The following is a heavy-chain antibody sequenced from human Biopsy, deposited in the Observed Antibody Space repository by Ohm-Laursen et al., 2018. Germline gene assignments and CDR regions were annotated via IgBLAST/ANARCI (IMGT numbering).Heavy chain of an antibody. CDR1: GFSFSDYH. D-gene: IGHD4-23*01. J-gene: IGHJ6*02. CDR3: ARDTRWSPYSMDV. CDR2: ISGGGTI. V-gene: IGHV3-11*01. Sequence: GSLRLSCTASGFSFSDYHMRWIRQAPGRGLEWVSYISGGGTIYYGDFMKGRVTISRDNAKNSLYLQMHSLRAEDMAVYYCARDTRWSPYSMDVWGQGTTVTVSS.